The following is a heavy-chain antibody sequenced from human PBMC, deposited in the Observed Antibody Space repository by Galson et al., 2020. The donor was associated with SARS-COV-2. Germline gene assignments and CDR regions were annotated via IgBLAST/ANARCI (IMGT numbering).Heavy chain of an antibody. Sequence: SETLSLTCAVSGVSISTTNYWSWIRQAPGKGLEWIGSVYPSGSTYYNPSLNSRVTISLDTSKNQFSLRLTSVTAADTALSYCARQGVTMRFLLTVPGWFFDLWGRGTLVTVSS. CDR1: GVSISTTNY. CDR3: ARQGVTMRFLLTVPGWFFDL. CDR2: VYPSGST. D-gene: IGHD4-4*01. J-gene: IGHJ2*01. V-gene: IGHV4-38-2*01.